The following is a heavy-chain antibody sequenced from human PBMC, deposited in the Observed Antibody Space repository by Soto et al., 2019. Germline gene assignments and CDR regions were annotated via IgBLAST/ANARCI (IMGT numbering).Heavy chain of an antibody. D-gene: IGHD2-2*02. V-gene: IGHV1-69*06. CDR1: GSRFSNYV. CDR3: AREGRGKKAGYNGLVSLGY. CDR2: IIPIFNST. Sequence: QVQLVQSGAEVKTPGSSLKVSCKVSGSRFSNYVISWVRQAPGHGLEWLGRIIPIFNSTKYAQSFQGRVTITAAKSTSTASLELGSLRSDDTAVYYCAREGRGKKAGYNGLVSLGYWGQGPLVPVSS. J-gene: IGHJ4*02.